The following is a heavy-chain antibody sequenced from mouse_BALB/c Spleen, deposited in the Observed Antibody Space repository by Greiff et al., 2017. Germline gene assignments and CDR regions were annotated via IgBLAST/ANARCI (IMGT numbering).Heavy chain of an antibody. D-gene: IGHD1-1*01. Sequence: QVQLQQSGAGLMKPGGSVKISCKATGYTFSSYWIEWVKQRPGHGLEWIGEILPGSGCTNYNEKFKGKATFTADTSSNTAYMQLSSLRSEDSAVYYCARGSRGFAYWGQGTLVTVSA. V-gene: IGHV1-9*01. CDR3: ARGSRGFAY. CDR2: ILPGSGCT. CDR1: GYTFSSYW. J-gene: IGHJ3*01.